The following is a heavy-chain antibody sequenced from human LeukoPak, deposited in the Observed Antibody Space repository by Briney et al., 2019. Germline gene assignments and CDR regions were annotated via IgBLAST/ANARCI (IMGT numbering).Heavy chain of an antibody. CDR2: ISWNSGSI. CDR1: GFTFDDYA. Sequence: GGSLRLSCAASGFTFDDYAMHWVRQAPGKGLEWVSGISWNSGSIGYADSVKGRFTISRDNAKNSLYLQMNSLRAEDTALYYCVKYGADVWGQGTTVTVSS. J-gene: IGHJ6*02. V-gene: IGHV3-9*01. CDR3: VKYGADV.